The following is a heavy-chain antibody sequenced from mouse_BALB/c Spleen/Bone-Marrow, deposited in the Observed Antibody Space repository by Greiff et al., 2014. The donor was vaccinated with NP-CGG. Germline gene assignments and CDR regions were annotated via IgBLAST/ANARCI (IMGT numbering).Heavy chain of an antibody. CDR3: ARYYYGSSNFGY. J-gene: IGHJ2*01. Sequence: VQLQQPGPELVKPGASVKISCKASGYSFTGYYMHWVKQSHVKSLEWIGRINPNNGATSYNQNFKDKASLTVDKSSSTAYMELHSLTSEDSAVYYCARYYYGSSNFGYWGQGTIFTVSS. V-gene: IGHV1-26*01. D-gene: IGHD1-1*01. CDR2: INPNNGAT. CDR1: GYSFTGYY.